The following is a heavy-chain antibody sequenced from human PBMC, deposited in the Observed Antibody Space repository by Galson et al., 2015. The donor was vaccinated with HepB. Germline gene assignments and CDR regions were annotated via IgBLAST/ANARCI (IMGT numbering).Heavy chain of an antibody. J-gene: IGHJ4*02. Sequence: SLRLSCAASGFTFSNAWMSWVRQAPGKGLEWVANIKQDGSEKYYVDSVKGRFTISRDNAKNSLYLQMNSLRAEDTAVYYCARDSSGWLVEDWGQGTLVTVSS. V-gene: IGHV3-7*03. CDR1: GFTFSNAW. CDR2: IKQDGSEK. CDR3: ARDSSGWLVED. D-gene: IGHD6-19*01.